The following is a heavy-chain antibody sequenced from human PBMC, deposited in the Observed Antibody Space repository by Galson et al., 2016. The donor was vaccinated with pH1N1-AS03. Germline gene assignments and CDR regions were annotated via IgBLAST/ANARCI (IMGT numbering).Heavy chain of an antibody. CDR3: AREGGRGSSIDWFDL. D-gene: IGHD2-15*01. Sequence: SLRLSCAASGFTFRTYTMIWGRQAPGKGLEYVSSISSTSRYIYNAVSLKGLFPISRDNAKNSLYLQMNSMRAAHTAVYYRAREGGRGSSIDWFDLWGQGTLVTVSS. J-gene: IGHJ5*02. CDR2: ISSTSRYI. V-gene: IGHV3-21*01. CDR1: GFTFRTYT.